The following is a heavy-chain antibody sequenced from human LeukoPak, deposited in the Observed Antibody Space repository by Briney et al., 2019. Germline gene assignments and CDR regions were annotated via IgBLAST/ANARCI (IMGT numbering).Heavy chain of an antibody. J-gene: IGHJ1*01. CDR2: IYYSGST. CDR3: ARGATTVTPRAKYFQH. CDR1: GGSISSGGYY. V-gene: IGHV4-31*03. D-gene: IGHD4-17*01. Sequence: SQTLSLTCTASGGSISSGGYYWSWIRQHPGKGLEWIGYIYYSGSTYYNPSLKSRVTISVDTSKNQFSLKLSSVTAADTAVYYCARGATTVTPRAKYFQHWGQGTLVTVSS.